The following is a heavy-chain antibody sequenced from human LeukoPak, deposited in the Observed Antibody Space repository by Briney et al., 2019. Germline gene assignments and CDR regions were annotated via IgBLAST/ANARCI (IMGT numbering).Heavy chain of an antibody. D-gene: IGHD3-10*02. CDR1: GFTFSSYE. CDR2: ISSSGSTI. Sequence: GGSLRLSCAASGFTFSSYEMNWVRQAPGKGLEWVSYISSSGSTIYYADSVKGRLTISRDNAKNSLYLQMNSLRAEDMAVYYCAELGITMIGGVWGKGTTVTISP. CDR3: AELGITMIGGV. V-gene: IGHV3-48*03. J-gene: IGHJ6*04.